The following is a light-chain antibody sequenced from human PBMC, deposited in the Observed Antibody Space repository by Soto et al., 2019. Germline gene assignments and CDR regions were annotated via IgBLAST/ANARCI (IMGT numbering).Light chain of an antibody. CDR1: QGVRSRY. Sequence: EIVLTQSPCTLSLSPGERATLSCRASQGVRSRYLAWYQQKPGQAPRLLIYGASSRATGIPDRFSGSGSGTDFTLTISRLEPEDFAVYYCQQYGSSPSFGQGTKVEIK. CDR2: GAS. CDR3: QQYGSSPS. J-gene: IGKJ1*01. V-gene: IGKV3-20*01.